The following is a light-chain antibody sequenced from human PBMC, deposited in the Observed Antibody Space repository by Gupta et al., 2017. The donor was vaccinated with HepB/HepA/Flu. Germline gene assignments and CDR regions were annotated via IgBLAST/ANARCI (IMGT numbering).Light chain of an antibody. CDR1: SSDVDNSNR. V-gene: IGLV2-18*02. J-gene: IGLJ1*01. CDR3: SSYTSSTICV. CDR2: NVI. Sequence: QSALTQPPSVSGSPGPSVTISCTGPSSDVDNSNRVSWYQQPPGTAPKLIIYNVIKRPSGVPDRFSGSKSANTASLTISGLQAEDEADYYCSSYTSSTICVFGTGTKVTVL.